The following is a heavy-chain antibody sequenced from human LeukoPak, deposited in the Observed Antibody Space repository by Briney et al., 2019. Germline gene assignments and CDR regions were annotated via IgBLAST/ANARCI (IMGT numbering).Heavy chain of an antibody. D-gene: IGHD3-22*01. V-gene: IGHV3-48*02. CDR1: GFTFSTYS. Sequence: GGSLRLSCAGSGFTFSTYSMNWVRQTPGKGLEWVSYISNTGGTIYYADSVKGRFIISRDNAKNSLYLQMNSLRDEDTAVYYCARDDSSGHYYFDNWGQGTLVTVSS. J-gene: IGHJ4*02. CDR2: ISNTGGTI. CDR3: ARDDSSGHYYFDN.